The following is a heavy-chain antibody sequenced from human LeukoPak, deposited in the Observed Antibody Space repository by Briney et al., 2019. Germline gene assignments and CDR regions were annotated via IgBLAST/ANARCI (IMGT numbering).Heavy chain of an antibody. J-gene: IGHJ4*02. CDR1: GYTFTSYY. Sequence: ASVKVSCKASGYTFTSYYMHWVRQAPGQGLEWMGWINPNSGGTNYAQKFQGRVTMTRDTSISTAYMELSRLRSDDTAVYYCARGGTTVVTPFDYWGQGTLVTVSS. D-gene: IGHD4-23*01. CDR3: ARGGTTVVTPFDY. V-gene: IGHV1-2*02. CDR2: INPNSGGT.